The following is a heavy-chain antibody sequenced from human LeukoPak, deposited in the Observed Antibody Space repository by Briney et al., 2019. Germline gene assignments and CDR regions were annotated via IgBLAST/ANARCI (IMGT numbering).Heavy chain of an antibody. D-gene: IGHD6-13*01. CDR1: GGSISSGGYY. J-gene: IGHJ2*01. CDR3: ARGGQQLDNCYFDL. V-gene: IGHV4-31*03. Sequence: KASETLSLTCTVSGGSISSGGYYWSWIRQHPGKGLEWIGYIYYSGSTYYNPSLKSRVTISVDTSKNQFSLKLSSVTAADTAVYYCARGGQQLDNCYFDLWGRGTLVTVSS. CDR2: IYYSGST.